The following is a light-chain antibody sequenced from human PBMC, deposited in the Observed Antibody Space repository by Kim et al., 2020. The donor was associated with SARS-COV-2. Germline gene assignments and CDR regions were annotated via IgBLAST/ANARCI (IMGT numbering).Light chain of an antibody. Sequence: LSPGEKATLSCRAGQSISTFLAWYQQRLGQAPKLLIYDTSKRAAGVPARFSGSGSGTDFTLTISSLEPDDFATYYCQQRYSWPRTFGQGTKVDIK. CDR1: QSISTF. CDR3: QQRYSWPRT. J-gene: IGKJ1*01. V-gene: IGKV3-11*01. CDR2: DTS.